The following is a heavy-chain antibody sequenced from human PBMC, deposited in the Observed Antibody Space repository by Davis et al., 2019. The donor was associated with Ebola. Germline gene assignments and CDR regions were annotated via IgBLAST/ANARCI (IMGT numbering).Heavy chain of an antibody. D-gene: IGHD6-6*01. CDR3: ARAYSSTWPEYFQH. CDR2: ISTSGSTI. CDR1: GFIFSDYY. Sequence: GESLKISCAGCGFIFSDYYMSWIRQAPGKGLEWVSYISTSGSTIYYADSVKGRFTISRDNAKSSVYLEMNSLRAEDTAVYYCARAYSSTWPEYFQHWGQGTLVTVSS. V-gene: IGHV3-11*01. J-gene: IGHJ1*01.